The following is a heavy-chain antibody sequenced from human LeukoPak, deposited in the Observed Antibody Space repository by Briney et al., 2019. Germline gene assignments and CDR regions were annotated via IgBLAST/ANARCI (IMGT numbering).Heavy chain of an antibody. J-gene: IGHJ4*02. D-gene: IGHD3-22*01. Sequence: GRSRRLSCAASGFTFSSYAMHWVRQGPGKGLEWVAIISYDGRNNHYADSVKGRFTISRDNSKNTLHLQMNSLRAEDTAVYYCAKLGFDSSGSHTLFDYWGQGTQVTVSS. CDR3: AKLGFDSSGSHTLFDY. CDR1: GFTFSSYA. V-gene: IGHV3-30*18. CDR2: ISYDGRNN.